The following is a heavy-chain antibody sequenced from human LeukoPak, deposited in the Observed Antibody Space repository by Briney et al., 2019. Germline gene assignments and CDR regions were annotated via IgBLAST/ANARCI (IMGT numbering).Heavy chain of an antibody. V-gene: IGHV3-48*04. CDR1: GFTFTEYS. CDR2: ISDRSSTI. D-gene: IGHD3-10*01. Sequence: GGSLRLSCAASGFTFTEYSIIWVRQAPGKGLEWVSFISDISDRSSTIHYADSVKGRFTISRDNAERSVYLQMNSLCADDTAVYYCARVRGPTLKTCYMDVWGTGTTVTVSS. CDR3: ARVRGPTLKTCYMDV. J-gene: IGHJ6*03.